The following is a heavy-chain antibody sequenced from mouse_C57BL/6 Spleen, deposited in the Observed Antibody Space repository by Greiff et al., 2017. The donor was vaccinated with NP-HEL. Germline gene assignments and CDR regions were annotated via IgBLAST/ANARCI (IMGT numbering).Heavy chain of an antibody. Sequence: EVKLVESGGGLVQPKGSLKLSCAASGFSFNTYAMNWVRQAPGKGLEWVARIRSKSNNYATYYADSVKDRFTISRDDSESMLYLQMNNLKTEDTAMYYCVSLDYDGVFDYWGQGTTLTVSS. V-gene: IGHV10-1*01. D-gene: IGHD2-4*01. CDR3: VSLDYDGVFDY. CDR2: IRSKSNNYAT. J-gene: IGHJ2*01. CDR1: GFSFNTYA.